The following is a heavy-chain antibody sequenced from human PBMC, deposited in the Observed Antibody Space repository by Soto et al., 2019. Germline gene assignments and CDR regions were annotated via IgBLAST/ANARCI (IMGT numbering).Heavy chain of an antibody. CDR2: ISYDGSNK. D-gene: IGHD3-16*01. CDR3: AKDPLYGGEKYYYYYGMDV. J-gene: IGHJ6*02. CDR1: GFTFSSYG. Sequence: GGSLRLSCAASGFTFSSYGVHWVRQAPGKGLEWVAFISYDGSNKYYADSVKGRFTISRDNPKNTLSLQMNSLRAEDTAVYYCAKDPLYGGEKYYYYYGMDVWGQGTTVTVSS. V-gene: IGHV3-30*18.